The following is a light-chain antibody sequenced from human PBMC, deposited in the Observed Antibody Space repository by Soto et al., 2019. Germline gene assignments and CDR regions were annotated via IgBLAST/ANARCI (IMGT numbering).Light chain of an antibody. CDR3: QQYGSSPYT. CDR2: ETS. CDR1: QSVRDSH. V-gene: IGKV3-20*01. J-gene: IGKJ2*01. Sequence: EIVLTQSPGTLSLSPGERATLSCRASQSVRDSHLAWYQQKPGQAPSLLIYETSSRATGIPDRFRGSGSGTEFALTITRVEPEDVAMYFCQQYGSSPYTFGPGTKLEIK.